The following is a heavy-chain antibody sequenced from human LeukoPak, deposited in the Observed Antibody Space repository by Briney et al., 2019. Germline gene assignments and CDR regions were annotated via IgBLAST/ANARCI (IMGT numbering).Heavy chain of an antibody. CDR2: ISSSGSTI. D-gene: IGHD6-19*01. CDR1: GFTFSDYY. CDR3: AGHSSGWYSEYFQH. Sequence: GGSLRLSCAASGFTFSDYYMSWIRQAPGKGLEWVSYISSSGSTIYYADSVKGRFTISRDNAKNSLYLQMNSLRAEDTAVYYCAGHSSGWYSEYFQHWGQGTLVTVSS. V-gene: IGHV3-11*01. J-gene: IGHJ1*01.